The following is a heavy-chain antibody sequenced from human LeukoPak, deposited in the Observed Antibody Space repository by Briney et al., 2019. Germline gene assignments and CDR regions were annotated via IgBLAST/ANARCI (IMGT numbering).Heavy chain of an antibody. D-gene: IGHD4-17*01. CDR1: GFTFSSYA. V-gene: IGHV3-23*01. Sequence: PGGSLRLSCAASGFTFSSYAMSWVRQAPGKGLEWVSTISGSGGSTYYVDSVKGRFTISRDNSKNTLYVQMNSLRAEDTAVYYCAKERNPNYGDYSFDYWGQGTLVTVSS. J-gene: IGHJ4*02. CDR3: AKERNPNYGDYSFDY. CDR2: ISGSGGST.